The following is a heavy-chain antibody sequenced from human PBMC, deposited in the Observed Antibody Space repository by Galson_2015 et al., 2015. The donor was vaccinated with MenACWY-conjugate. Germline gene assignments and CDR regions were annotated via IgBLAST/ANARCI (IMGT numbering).Heavy chain of an antibody. CDR2: VSYGGTT. V-gene: IGHV4-39*01. J-gene: IGHJ4*02. Sequence: SETLSLTCTVSGGSITTSSSYWGWIRQPPGKGLEWIGAVSYGGTTYYNPSLRSRVTISVDTSENQFSLKLNSVTAADSAVYYCARHSRDTFRPIWYFDYWGQGTLLTVSS. CDR3: ARHSRDTFRPIWYFDY. D-gene: IGHD6-6*01. CDR1: GGSITTSSSY.